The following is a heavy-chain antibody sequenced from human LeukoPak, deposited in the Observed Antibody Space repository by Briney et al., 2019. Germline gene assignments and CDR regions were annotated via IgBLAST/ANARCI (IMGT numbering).Heavy chain of an antibody. J-gene: IGHJ6*03. V-gene: IGHV3-33*06. D-gene: IGHD2/OR15-2a*01. CDR1: GFTFSSYG. CDR3: AKAIEGYYYYMDV. CDR2: IWYDGSNK. Sequence: GRSLRLSCAASGFTFSSYGMHWVRQAPGKGPEWVAVIWYDGSNKYYADSVKGRFTISRDNSKNTLYLQMNSLRAEDTAVYYCAKAIEGYYYYMDVWGKGTTVTVSS.